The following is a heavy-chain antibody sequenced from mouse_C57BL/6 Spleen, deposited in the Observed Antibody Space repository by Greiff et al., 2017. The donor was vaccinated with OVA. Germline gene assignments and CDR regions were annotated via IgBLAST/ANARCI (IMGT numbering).Heavy chain of an antibody. CDR1: GYSITSGYY. V-gene: IGHV3-6*01. D-gene: IGHD1-1*01. CDR3: ARIRYYGSSDGCAD. CDR2: ISYDGSN. J-gene: IGHJ3*01. Sequence: EVKLVESGPGLVKPSQSLSLTCSVTGYSITSGYYWNWIRQFPGNKLEWMGYISYDGSNNYNPSLKNRISITRDTSKNQFFLKLKSVTTEDTATYYCARIRYYGSSDGCADWGQGTLVTVSA.